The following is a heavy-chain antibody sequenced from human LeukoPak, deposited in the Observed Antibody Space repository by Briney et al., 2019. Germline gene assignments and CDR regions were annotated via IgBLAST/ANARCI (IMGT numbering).Heavy chain of an antibody. Sequence: SETLSLTCTVSGGSISSSSYYWGWIRQPPGKGLEWIGSIYYSGSTYYNPSLKSRVTISVDTSKNQFSLKLSSVTAADTAVYYCARDIGNYYGSGSYYKALSYYYYGMDVWGQGTTVTVSS. D-gene: IGHD3-10*01. J-gene: IGHJ6*02. CDR2: IYYSGST. CDR3: ARDIGNYYGSGSYYKALSYYYYGMDV. CDR1: GGSISSSSYY. V-gene: IGHV4-39*07.